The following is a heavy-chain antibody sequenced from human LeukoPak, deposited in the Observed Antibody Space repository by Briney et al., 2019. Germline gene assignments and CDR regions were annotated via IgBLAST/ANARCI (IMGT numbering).Heavy chain of an antibody. V-gene: IGHV4-39*01. CDR1: GGSISSSSYY. Sequence: SETLSLTCSVSGGSISSSSYYRGWIRQPPGRGLEWVGTIYYSGSTYYNPSLKSRVTISVDTSKNQFSLKLSSVTAADTAVYYCASSEGTVDAFDIWGQGTMVTVSS. D-gene: IGHD3-10*01. J-gene: IGHJ3*02. CDR2: IYYSGST. CDR3: ASSEGTVDAFDI.